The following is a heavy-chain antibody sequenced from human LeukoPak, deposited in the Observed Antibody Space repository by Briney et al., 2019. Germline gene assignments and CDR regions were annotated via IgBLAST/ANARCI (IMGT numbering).Heavy chain of an antibody. V-gene: IGHV3-15*01. CDR2: IKSKTDGGTT. CDR1: GFTFSNAW. D-gene: IGHD4-23*01. CDR3: AKDRYGGGEN. Sequence: TGGSLRLSCAASGFTFSNAWMSWVRQAPGKGLEWVGQIKSKTDGGTTDFAAPVTGRISISRDDSINTLYLQMNGLKTEDTAIYYCAKDRYGGGENWGQGTLVTVSS. J-gene: IGHJ4*02.